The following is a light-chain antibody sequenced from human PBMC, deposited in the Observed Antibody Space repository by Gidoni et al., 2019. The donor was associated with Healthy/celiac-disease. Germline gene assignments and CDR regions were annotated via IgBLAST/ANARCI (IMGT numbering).Light chain of an antibody. CDR1: QDISNY. V-gene: IGKV1-33*01. J-gene: IGKJ1*01. CDR2: DAS. Sequence: DIQMTQSPSSLSASVGDRVTITCQASQDISNYLNWYQQKPGEAPKLLIYDASNLETGVPSRFSGSGSGTDFTFTISSLQPEDIATYYCQQYDNLPTFGQGTKVEIK. CDR3: QQYDNLPT.